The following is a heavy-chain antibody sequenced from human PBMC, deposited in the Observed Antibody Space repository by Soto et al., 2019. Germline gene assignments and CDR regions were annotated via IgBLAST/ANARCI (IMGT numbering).Heavy chain of an antibody. V-gene: IGHV4-59*01. CDR1: GGSITDYY. Sequence: SETLSLTCTVSGGSITDYYWSWIRQPPGKGLEWIGYIYYSGSTNYNPSLKSRVTISVDTSKTHFSLRLSSVTAADTAVYFCARDPRVASRPGTFDIWGPGTMVTVSS. CDR3: ARDPRVASRPGTFDI. J-gene: IGHJ3*02. D-gene: IGHD6-6*01. CDR2: IYYSGST.